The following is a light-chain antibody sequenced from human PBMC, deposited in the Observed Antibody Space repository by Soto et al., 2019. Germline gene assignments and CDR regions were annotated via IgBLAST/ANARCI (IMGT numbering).Light chain of an antibody. CDR3: QKYGRAYF. CDR2: GAS. V-gene: IGKV3-20*01. CDR1: QSVSSSY. J-gene: IGKJ4*01. Sequence: EIVLTQSPGTLSLSPGERATLSCRASQSVSSSYLAWYQQKPGQAPRLLIYGASSRATVIPDRFSGSGSGTEFTLTISRLEPEDFAVHYCQKYGRAYFFGGGAKVDI.